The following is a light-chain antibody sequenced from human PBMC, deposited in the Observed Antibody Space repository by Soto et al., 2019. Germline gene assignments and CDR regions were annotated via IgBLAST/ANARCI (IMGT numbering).Light chain of an antibody. CDR3: SSYAASNNLGV. CDR2: EVS. V-gene: IGLV2-8*01. CDR1: SSDVGGYNY. J-gene: IGLJ2*01. Sequence: QSALTQPPSASGSPGQSVTISCIGTSSDVGGYNYVSWYQQHPGKAPKLMIYEVSKRPSGVPDRFSGSKSGNTASLTVSGVQAGDEADYYCSSYAASNNLGVFGGGTKLTVL.